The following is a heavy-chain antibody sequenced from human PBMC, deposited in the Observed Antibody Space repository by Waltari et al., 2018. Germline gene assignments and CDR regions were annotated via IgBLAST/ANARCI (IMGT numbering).Heavy chain of an antibody. D-gene: IGHD3-10*01. V-gene: IGHV3-48*01. CDR3: ARDLRHYYGSGSLGVFDL. CDR2: ISSSSSTI. J-gene: IGHJ2*01. Sequence: GKGLEWVSYISSSSSTIYYADSVKGRFTISRDNAKNSLYLQMNSLRAEDTAVYYCARDLRHYYGSGSLGVFDLWGRGTLVTVSS.